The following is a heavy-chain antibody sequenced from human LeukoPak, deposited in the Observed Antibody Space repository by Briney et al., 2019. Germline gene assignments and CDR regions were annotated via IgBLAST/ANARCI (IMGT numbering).Heavy chain of an antibody. J-gene: IGHJ3*02. D-gene: IGHD3-3*01. CDR1: GGTFSSYA. CDR3: ARRLDTITIFAVTLDAFDI. Sequence: GASVKVSCKASGGTFSSYAISWVRQAPGQGLEWMGGIIPIFGTANYAQKFQGRVTITADESTSTAYMELSSLRSEDTAVYYCARRLDTITIFAVTLDAFDIWGQGTMVTVSS. V-gene: IGHV1-69*01. CDR2: IIPIFGTA.